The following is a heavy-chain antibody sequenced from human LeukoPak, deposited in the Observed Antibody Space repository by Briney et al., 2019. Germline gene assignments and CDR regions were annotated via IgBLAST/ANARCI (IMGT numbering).Heavy chain of an antibody. CDR3: ARYSEVYYYVDV. V-gene: IGHV3-21*01. D-gene: IGHD2-21*01. J-gene: IGHJ6*03. CDR2: IRSYSSYI. Sequence: PGGSLRLSCAASGFTFDTYNFNWVRQAPGKGLDWVATIRSYSSYIHYADSVKGRFIISRDDAKKSMYLQMNSLRVEDTAVYFCARYSEVYYYVDVWGTGTTVTVSS. CDR1: GFTFDTYN.